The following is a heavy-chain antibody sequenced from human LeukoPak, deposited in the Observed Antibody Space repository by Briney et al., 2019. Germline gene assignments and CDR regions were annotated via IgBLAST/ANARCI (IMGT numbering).Heavy chain of an antibody. CDR2: VIPIFGTA. CDR3: ARVGRTRLRYFDWLLPGNNWFDP. V-gene: IGHV1-69*06. J-gene: IGHJ5*02. CDR1: GGTFRSYV. D-gene: IGHD3-9*01. Sequence: SVKVSCKASGGTFRSYVISWVRQAPGQGLEWMGGVIPIFGTANYTQKFQGRVTITADKSTSTAYMELSSLRSEDTAVYYCARVGRTRLRYFDWLLPGNNWFDPWGQGTLVTVSS.